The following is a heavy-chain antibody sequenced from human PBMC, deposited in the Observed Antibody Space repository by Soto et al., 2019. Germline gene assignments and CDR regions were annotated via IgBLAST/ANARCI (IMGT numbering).Heavy chain of an antibody. J-gene: IGHJ6*02. D-gene: IGHD2-2*01. CDR3: VKDRASNSSPARDV. V-gene: IGHV1-18*01. CDR1: GYTFTRNG. Sequence: QVHLVQSGAEVKKPGASVNVSCKTSGYTFTRNGISWVRQAPGQGLEWMGWISPNSGNIKYAQKLQGRVIMTTDTSPGTAFMPLTRLTSDGTAVYYCVKDRASNSSPARDVRCPGMTVRVSS. CDR2: ISPNSGNI.